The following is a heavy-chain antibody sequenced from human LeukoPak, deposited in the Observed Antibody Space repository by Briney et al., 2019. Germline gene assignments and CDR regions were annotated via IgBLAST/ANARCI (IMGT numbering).Heavy chain of an antibody. Sequence: GGSLRLSCAASGFTFSSYSMNWVRQAPGKGLEWASSISSSSSYIYYADSVKGRFTISRDNAKNSLYLQMNSLRAEDTAVYYCARDEGAVALQEWGQGTLVTVSS. CDR3: ARDEGAVALQE. V-gene: IGHV3-21*01. CDR1: GFTFSSYS. D-gene: IGHD6-19*01. CDR2: ISSSSSYI. J-gene: IGHJ4*02.